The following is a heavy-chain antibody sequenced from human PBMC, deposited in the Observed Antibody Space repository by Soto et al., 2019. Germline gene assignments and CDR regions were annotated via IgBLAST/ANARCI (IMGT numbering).Heavy chain of an antibody. CDR3: ARETIAAAAYDAFDI. CDR2: LSYSGST. V-gene: IGHV4-61*01. Sequence: SETLSLTCTVSGGSVSSDNSYWSWVRQPPGKGLEWIGYLSYSGSTNYNPSLKSRVTISVDTSMTQFSLKLNSVTAADTAVYYCARETIAAAAYDAFDIWGQGTVVTVSS. CDR1: GGSVSSDNSY. J-gene: IGHJ3*02. D-gene: IGHD6-13*01.